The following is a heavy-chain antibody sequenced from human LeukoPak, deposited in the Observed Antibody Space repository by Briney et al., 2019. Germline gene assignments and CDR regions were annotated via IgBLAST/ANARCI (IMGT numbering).Heavy chain of an antibody. Sequence: GGSLRLSCAASGFTVSSNYMSWVRQAPGKGLEWVSVISHSGGSTYYADSVRGRFTISRDNSKNTLYLQMNSLRAEDTAVYYCAKGLGLAAALEDFDYWGQGTLVTVSS. J-gene: IGHJ4*02. D-gene: IGHD6-13*01. CDR1: GFTVSSNY. V-gene: IGHV3-23*01. CDR2: ISHSGGST. CDR3: AKGLGLAAALEDFDY.